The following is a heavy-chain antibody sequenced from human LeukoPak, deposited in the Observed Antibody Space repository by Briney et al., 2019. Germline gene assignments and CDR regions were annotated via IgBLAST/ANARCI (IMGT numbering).Heavy chain of an antibody. CDR3: ARHPPRGDLQNRPMYNWFDP. CDR2: IYYSGST. J-gene: IGHJ5*02. D-gene: IGHD2-21*02. Sequence: EPSETLSLTCTVSGGSISSYYWSWIRQPPGKGLEWIGYIYYSGSTNYNPSLKSRVTISVDTSKNQFSLKLSSVTAADTAVYYCARHPPRGDLQNRPMYNWFDPWAREPWSPSPQ. V-gene: IGHV4-59*08. CDR1: GGSISSYY.